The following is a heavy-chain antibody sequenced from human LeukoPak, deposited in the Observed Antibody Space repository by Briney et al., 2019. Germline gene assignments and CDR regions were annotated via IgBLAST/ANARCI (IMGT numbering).Heavy chain of an antibody. CDR1: GFTFSSYA. Sequence: GGSLRLSCAASGFTFSSYAMSWVRQAPGKGLEWVSAISSSGGSTYYADSVKGRFTISRDNSKNTLYLQMNSLRAEDTAVYYCAKKGGIRPQGVVVDYWGQGTLVTVSS. CDR3: AKKGGIRPQGVVVDY. J-gene: IGHJ4*02. CDR2: ISSSGGST. D-gene: IGHD3-16*01. V-gene: IGHV3-23*01.